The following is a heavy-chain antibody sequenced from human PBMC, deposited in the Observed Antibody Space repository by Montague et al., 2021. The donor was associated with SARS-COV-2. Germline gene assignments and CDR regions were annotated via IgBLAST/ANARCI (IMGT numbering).Heavy chain of an antibody. D-gene: IGHD3-22*01. CDR3: ARDSHYYDSSGHFDY. V-gene: IGHV4-59*13. J-gene: IGHJ4*02. CDR2: TYYSGST. Sequence: SETLSLTCTVSGGSISSYYWSWIRQPPGKGLEWIGYTYYSGSTNYNPSLKSRVTISVDTSKNQFSLKLSSVTAADTAVYYCARDSHYYDSSGHFDYWGQGTLVTVSS. CDR1: GGSISSYY.